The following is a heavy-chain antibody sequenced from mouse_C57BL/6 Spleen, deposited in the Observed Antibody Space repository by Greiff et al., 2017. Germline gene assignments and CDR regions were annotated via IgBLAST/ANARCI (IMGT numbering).Heavy chain of an antibody. CDR2: IRSKSSNYAT. Sequence: EVKLVESGGGLVQPKGSLKLSCAASGFTFNTYAMHWVRQAPGKGLEWVARIRSKSSNYATYYAESVKDRFTISRDASQSMLYLQMDNLKTEDTARYYCVRERWNWYFDVWGTGTTVTVSS. D-gene: IGHD1-1*02. CDR3: VRERWNWYFDV. J-gene: IGHJ1*03. CDR1: GFTFNTYA. V-gene: IGHV10-3*01.